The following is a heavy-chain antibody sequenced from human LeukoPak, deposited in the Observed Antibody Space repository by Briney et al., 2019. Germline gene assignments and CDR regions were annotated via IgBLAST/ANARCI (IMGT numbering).Heavy chain of an antibody. CDR1: GFTFRNYG. J-gene: IGHJ4*02. V-gene: IGHV3-33*01. D-gene: IGHD6-13*01. CDR3: ARGISSSWYY. Sequence: GGSLRLSCAASGFTFRNYGMHWVRQAPGTGLDWAAIIYYDGSNKYYRDSVKGRFTISRDNAKNTLYLQLNTLRAEDSAVYYCARGISSSWYYWGQGTLVTVSS. CDR2: IYYDGSNK.